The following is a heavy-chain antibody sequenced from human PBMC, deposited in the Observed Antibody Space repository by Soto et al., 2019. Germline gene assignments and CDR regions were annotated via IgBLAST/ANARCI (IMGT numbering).Heavy chain of an antibody. CDR1: GDSVSSNSAA. Sequence: SQTLSLTCAISGDSVSSNSAAWNWIRQSPSRGLEWLGRTYYRSKWYNDYAVSVKSRITINPDTSNNQFSLQLNSVTPEDTAVYYCARDSTIVVVPAGGAFDIWGQGTMVTVSS. D-gene: IGHD2-2*01. V-gene: IGHV6-1*01. J-gene: IGHJ3*02. CDR2: TYYRSKWYN. CDR3: ARDSTIVVVPAGGAFDI.